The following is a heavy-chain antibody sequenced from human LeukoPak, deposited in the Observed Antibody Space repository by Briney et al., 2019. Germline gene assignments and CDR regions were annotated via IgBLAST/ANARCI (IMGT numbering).Heavy chain of an antibody. CDR3: AKGGDLITDFDY. CDR1: GFTFSTYA. D-gene: IGHD3-16*01. V-gene: IGHV3-23*01. J-gene: IGHJ4*02. CDR2: ISRSGGTP. Sequence: GGSLRLSCAASGFTFSTYAMNWVRQAPGKGLEWVSTISRSGGTPDYADSVKGRFTISRDNSKNTLHLQMNSLRAEDTAVYYCAKGGDLITDFDYWGQGTLVTVSS.